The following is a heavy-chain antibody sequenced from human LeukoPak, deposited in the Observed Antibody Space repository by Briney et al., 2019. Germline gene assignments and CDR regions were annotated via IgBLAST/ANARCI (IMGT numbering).Heavy chain of an antibody. J-gene: IGHJ4*02. CDR1: GYXFTGYY. CDR3: AREIPCSSSSCLDY. Sequence: ASVKVSCKASGYXFTGYYIHWVRQAPGQGLEWMGWINPNSGGTNFAQKFQGRVTMTRDTSITTAYMELSRLRSDDTAVYYCAREIPCSSSSCLDYWGQGTLVTVSS. V-gene: IGHV1-2*02. CDR2: INPNSGGT. D-gene: IGHD2-2*01.